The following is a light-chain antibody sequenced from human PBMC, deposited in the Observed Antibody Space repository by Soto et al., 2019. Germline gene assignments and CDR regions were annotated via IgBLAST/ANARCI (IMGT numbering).Light chain of an antibody. CDR2: LHSDGSH. Sequence: QPVLTQSSSASAALGSSVKVTCTLSSGYTNYIIAWHQQQPGKAPRFLMKLHSDGSHNKGDGIPDRFSGSSSGADRYLIISNLQSEDEADYYCETWDTKTWVFGGGTKVTVL. V-gene: IGLV4-60*03. CDR1: SGYTNYI. J-gene: IGLJ3*02. CDR3: ETWDTKTWV.